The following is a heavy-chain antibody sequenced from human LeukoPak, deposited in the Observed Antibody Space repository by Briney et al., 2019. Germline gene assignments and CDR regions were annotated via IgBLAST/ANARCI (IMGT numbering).Heavy chain of an antibody. CDR3: ARNLYYYDSSGLGY. Sequence: XYMSWIXQAPGKGLEWVSYISSSGSTIYYADSVKGRFTISRDNAKNSLYLQMNSLRAEDTAVYYCARNLYYYDSSGLGYWGQGTLVTVSS. J-gene: IGHJ4*02. D-gene: IGHD3-22*01. V-gene: IGHV3-11*01. CDR2: ISSSGSTI. CDR1: XY.